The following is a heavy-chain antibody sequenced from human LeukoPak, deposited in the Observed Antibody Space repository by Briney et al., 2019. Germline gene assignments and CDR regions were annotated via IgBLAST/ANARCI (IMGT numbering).Heavy chain of an antibody. V-gene: IGHV3-13*01. CDR1: GFTFSSYD. CDR3: ARTGLWFGNYYMDV. Sequence: PGGSLRLSCAASGFTFSSYDMHWVRQATGKGLEWVSAIGTAGDTYYPGSVKGRFTISRENAKNSLYLQMNSLRAGDTAVYYCARTGLWFGNYYMDVWGKGTTVTISS. D-gene: IGHD3-10*01. J-gene: IGHJ6*03. CDR2: IGTAGDT.